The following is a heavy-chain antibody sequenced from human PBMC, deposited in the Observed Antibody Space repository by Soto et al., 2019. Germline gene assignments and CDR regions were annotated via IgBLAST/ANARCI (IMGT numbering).Heavy chain of an antibody. Sequence: ASVKVSCKASGYTFTSYGISWVRQAPGQGLEWMGWISAYNGNTNYAQKLQGRVTMTTDTSTSTAYMELRSLRSDDTAVYYCARVLTLGYYYGGMDVWGQGTTVTVSS. CDR1: GYTFTSYG. V-gene: IGHV1-18*01. J-gene: IGHJ6*02. D-gene: IGHD3-10*01. CDR2: ISAYNGNT. CDR3: ARVLTLGYYYGGMDV.